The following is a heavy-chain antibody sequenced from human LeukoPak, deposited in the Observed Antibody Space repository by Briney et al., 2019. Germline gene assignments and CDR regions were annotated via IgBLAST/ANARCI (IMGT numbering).Heavy chain of an antibody. D-gene: IGHD6-13*01. Sequence: GASVKVSCKASGYTFASYGISWVRQAPGQGLEWMGWISAYNGNTNYAQKLQGRVTMTTDTSTSTAYMELRSLRSDDTAVYYCARDHGYYSSSLYVYWGQGTLVTVSS. J-gene: IGHJ4*02. CDR2: ISAYNGNT. CDR3: ARDHGYYSSSLYVY. V-gene: IGHV1-18*01. CDR1: GYTFASYG.